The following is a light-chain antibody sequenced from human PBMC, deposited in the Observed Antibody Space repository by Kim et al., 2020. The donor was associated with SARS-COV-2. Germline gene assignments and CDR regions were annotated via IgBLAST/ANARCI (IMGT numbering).Light chain of an antibody. V-gene: IGLV5-45*03. CDR2: YKSDSDK. Sequence: QPVLTQPSSLSASPGASASLTCTLRSGINVATYRIFWYQQKPGSPPQYLLRYKSDSDKQQGSGVPSRFSGSKDALANAGILLISGLQSEDEADYYCMIWHSSAWVFGGGTQLTVL. CDR3: MIWHSSAWV. CDR1: SGINVATYR. J-gene: IGLJ3*02.